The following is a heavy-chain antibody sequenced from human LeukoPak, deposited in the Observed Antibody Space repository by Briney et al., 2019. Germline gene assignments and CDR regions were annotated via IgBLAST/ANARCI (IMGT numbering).Heavy chain of an antibody. J-gene: IGHJ4*02. V-gene: IGHV1-69*13. CDR3: ARAVTTVTYYFDY. CDR1: GGTFRSYA. D-gene: IGHD4-17*01. CDR2: IIPIFGTA. Sequence: ASVKFSCKAPGGTFRSYAISWVRQAPEQGLEWMGGIIPIFGTANYAQKFQGGVTITADESTSTAYMELSSLRAEDTAVYYCARAVTTVTYYFDYWGQGTLVAVSS.